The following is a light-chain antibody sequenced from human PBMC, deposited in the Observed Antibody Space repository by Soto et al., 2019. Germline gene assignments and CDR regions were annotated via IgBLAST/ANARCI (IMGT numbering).Light chain of an antibody. V-gene: IGKV3-15*01. CDR2: GVS. Sequence: EIVMTQSPATLSVSPGERATLSCRASQSVSTNLAWYQQKPGQAPRVLIYGVSTRATGIPARFSGSGSGTEFTLTISSLQSEDFAVYYCHQYSNWPLWTFGQGTKVEIK. CDR3: HQYSNWPLWT. CDR1: QSVSTN. J-gene: IGKJ1*01.